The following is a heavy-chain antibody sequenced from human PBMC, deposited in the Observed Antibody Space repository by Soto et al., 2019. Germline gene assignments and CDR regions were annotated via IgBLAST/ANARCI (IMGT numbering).Heavy chain of an antibody. V-gene: IGHV3-30-3*01. J-gene: IGHJ4*02. CDR3: ARGVSAAMTPYFDY. D-gene: IGHD2-2*01. Sequence: QVQLVESGGGVVQPGRSLRLSCAASGFTFSSYAMNWVRQAPGKGLEWVAVISYDGSNKYYADSVKRRFTISRDNSKNTLYLQMNSLRAEDTAVYYCARGVSAAMTPYFDYWGQGTLVTVSS. CDR1: GFTFSSYA. CDR2: ISYDGSNK.